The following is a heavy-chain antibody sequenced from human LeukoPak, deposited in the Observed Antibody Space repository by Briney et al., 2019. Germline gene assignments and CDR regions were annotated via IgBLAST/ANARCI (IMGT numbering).Heavy chain of an antibody. CDR1: GYSFNTYW. CDR2: IYPGDSNT. V-gene: IGHV5-51*01. Sequence: GESLKISCKGSGYSFNTYWIGWVRQMPGKRLDWMGIIYPGDSNTRYSPSFQGQVTISADKSISTAYLQWSSLKASDTAMYYCARFSSMYAFDIWGQGTMVTVSS. CDR3: ARFSSMYAFDI. J-gene: IGHJ3*02. D-gene: IGHD3-3*02.